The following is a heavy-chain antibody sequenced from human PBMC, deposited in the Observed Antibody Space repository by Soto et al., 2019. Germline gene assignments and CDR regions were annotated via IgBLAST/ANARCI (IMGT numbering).Heavy chain of an antibody. J-gene: IGHJ5*02. D-gene: IGHD6-13*01. CDR3: VRGGIAGNWFDP. V-gene: IGHV4-31*03. CDR1: GGSITSGGFY. CDR2: IFHSGST. Sequence: QVQLQESGPGLVKPSQTLSLTCSVSGGSITSGGFYWSWIRQHPEKGREWIAYIFHSGSTDFNPSLKGRIIISADTSKNQVSLKLTSVTAADTAVYYCVRGGIAGNWFDPWGQGTLVTVSS.